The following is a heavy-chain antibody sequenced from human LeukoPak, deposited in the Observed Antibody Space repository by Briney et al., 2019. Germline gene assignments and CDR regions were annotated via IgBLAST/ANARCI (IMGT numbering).Heavy chain of an antibody. Sequence: GASVKVSCKASGYTFTNYYMHWVRQAPGQGLEWMGVINPSGGSTDLPQEFQGRVTLTRDTSTSTVYMELSSLRSEDTAVYYCARGKILTAHYNDYWGQGTLVTVSS. V-gene: IGHV1-46*01. CDR1: GYTFTNYY. D-gene: IGHD3-9*01. CDR3: ARGKILTAHYNDY. J-gene: IGHJ4*02. CDR2: INPSGGST.